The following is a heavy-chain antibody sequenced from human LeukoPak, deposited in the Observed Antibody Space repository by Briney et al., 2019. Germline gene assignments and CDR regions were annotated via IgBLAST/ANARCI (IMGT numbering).Heavy chain of an antibody. V-gene: IGHV3-23*01. CDR1: GFTFSSYA. D-gene: IGHD2-15*01. Sequence: GGSLRLSCAASGFTFSSYAMSWVRQAPGKGLEWVSAISGSGGSTYYADSEKGRFTISRDNSKNTLYLQMNSLRAEDTAVYYCARDARKDIVVVVAALNWFDPWGQGTLVTVSP. CDR3: ARDARKDIVVVVAALNWFDP. J-gene: IGHJ5*02. CDR2: ISGSGGST.